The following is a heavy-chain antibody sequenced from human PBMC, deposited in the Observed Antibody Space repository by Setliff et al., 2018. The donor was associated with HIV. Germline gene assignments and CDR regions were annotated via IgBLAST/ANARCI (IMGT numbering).Heavy chain of an antibody. D-gene: IGHD3-22*01. J-gene: IGHJ4*02. V-gene: IGHV1-18*01. Sequence: ASVKVSCKTSGYPFDSYGISWVRQAPGQGLEWMGWISAYIGDTMYAQRFQGRVTMTTDPSTPTAYMELRSLKSEDTAVYYCARAVGGSNYFDYSGYQDFWGQGTRVTVSS. CDR1: GYPFDSYG. CDR2: ISAYIGDT. CDR3: ARAVGGSNYFDYSGYQDF.